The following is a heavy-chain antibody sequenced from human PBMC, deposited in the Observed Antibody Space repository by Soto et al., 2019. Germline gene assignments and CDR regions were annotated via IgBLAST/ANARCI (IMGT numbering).Heavy chain of an antibody. CDR2: ISYDGSNK. Sequence: GGSLRLSCAASGFTFSSYGMHWVRQAPGKGLEWVAVISYDGSNKYYADSVKGRFTISRDNSKNTLYLQMNSLRAEDTAVYYCAKDGSYDSSGYYSRAFDYWGQGTLVTSPQ. J-gene: IGHJ4*02. V-gene: IGHV3-30*18. D-gene: IGHD3-22*01. CDR1: GFTFSSYG. CDR3: AKDGSYDSSGYYSRAFDY.